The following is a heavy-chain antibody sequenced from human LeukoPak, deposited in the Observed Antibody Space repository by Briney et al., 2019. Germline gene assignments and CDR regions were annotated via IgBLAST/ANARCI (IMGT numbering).Heavy chain of an antibody. Sequence: GGSLRLSCAASGFTFSSYAMHWVRQAPGKGLELVAVISYDGSNKYYADSVKGRFTISRDNSKNTLYLQMNSLRAEDTAVYYCARDPHSYDSSGIDYWGQGTLVTVSS. CDR1: GFTFSSYA. J-gene: IGHJ4*02. CDR3: ARDPHSYDSSGIDY. V-gene: IGHV3-30-3*01. D-gene: IGHD3-22*01. CDR2: ISYDGSNK.